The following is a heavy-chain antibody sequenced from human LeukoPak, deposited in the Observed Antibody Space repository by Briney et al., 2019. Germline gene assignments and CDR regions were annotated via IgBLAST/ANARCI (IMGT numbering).Heavy chain of an antibody. CDR3: ARDGKWSGYKR. Sequence: ASVKVSCKASGYTFTGYYMHWVRQAPGQGLEWMGWINPNRGGTNYAQKFQGRVTMTRDTSISTAYMELSRLRSDDTAVYYCARDGKWSGYKRWGQGTLVTVSS. J-gene: IGHJ4*02. V-gene: IGHV1-2*02. D-gene: IGHD3-3*01. CDR2: INPNRGGT. CDR1: GYTFTGYY.